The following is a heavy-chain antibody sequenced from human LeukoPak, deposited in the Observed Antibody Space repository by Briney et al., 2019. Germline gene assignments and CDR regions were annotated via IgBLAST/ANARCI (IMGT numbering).Heavy chain of an antibody. CDR2: IKQDGSEK. D-gene: IGHD6-19*01. J-gene: IGHJ4*02. Sequence: GGSLRLSCAASGFTFSSYWMSWVRQAPGKGLEWVANIKQDGSEKYYVDSVKGRFTISRDNAKNSLYLQMNSLGAEDTAVYYCARDLGYSSGWGFDYWGQGTLVTVSS. CDR1: GFTFSSYW. CDR3: ARDLGYSSGWGFDY. V-gene: IGHV3-7*01.